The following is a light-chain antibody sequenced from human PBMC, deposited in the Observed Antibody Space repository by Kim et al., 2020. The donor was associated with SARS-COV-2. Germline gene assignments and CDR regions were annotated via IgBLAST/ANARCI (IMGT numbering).Light chain of an antibody. Sequence: GQTITIACSGRSASIGTNHVCWYQQVPGTAPKLLIYADNQRPSGVPDRFSGSESGTSVSLAIRGLRSEDEALYFCAAFDDTLRGQMFGGGTKVTVL. CDR3: AAFDDTLRGQM. V-gene: IGLV1-47*02. CDR1: SASIGTNH. J-gene: IGLJ3*02. CDR2: ADN.